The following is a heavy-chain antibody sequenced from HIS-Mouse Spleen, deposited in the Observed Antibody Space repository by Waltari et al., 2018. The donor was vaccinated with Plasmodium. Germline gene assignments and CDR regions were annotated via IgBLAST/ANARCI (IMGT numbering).Heavy chain of an antibody. V-gene: IGHV1-2*02. D-gene: IGHD7-27*01. J-gene: IGHJ3*02. CDR3: ARDPKQLGSAFDI. Sequence: QVQLVQSGAEVKKPGASVKVSCKASGYTFTGYFMHWVRQAPGQGLEWMVGSNPNRGGTNYAQRFQGRVTMTRDTSISTAYMELSRLRSDDTAVYYCARDPKQLGSAFDIWGQGTMVTVSS. CDR1: GYTFTGYF. CDR2: SNPNRGGT.